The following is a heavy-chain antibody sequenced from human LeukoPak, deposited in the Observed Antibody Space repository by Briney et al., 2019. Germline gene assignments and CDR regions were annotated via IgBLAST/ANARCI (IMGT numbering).Heavy chain of an antibody. CDR3: AKDEVTSGGGLAS. CDR1: GFTVSGTH. Sequence: GGSLRLSCAASGFTVSGTHMSWVRQAPGKGLEWVSAMYTGGTTYYADSVTGRFTVSRDTPRNTLFLHMDSLRAEDTAVYYCAKDEVTSGGGLASWGQGTLVIVSS. V-gene: IGHV3-53*01. J-gene: IGHJ5*01. CDR2: MYTGGTT. D-gene: IGHD2-21*02.